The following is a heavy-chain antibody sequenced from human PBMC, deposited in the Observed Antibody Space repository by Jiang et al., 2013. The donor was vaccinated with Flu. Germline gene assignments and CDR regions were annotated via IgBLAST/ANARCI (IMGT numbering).Heavy chain of an antibody. CDR3: ARGIRGYYGMDV. J-gene: IGHJ6*02. D-gene: IGHD2-15*01. Sequence: SRINSDESTTNYADSVKGRFTISRDNAKNTVYLQMNSLRAEDTAVYYCARGIRGYYGMDVWGQGTTVTVSS. V-gene: IGHV3-74*01. CDR2: INSDESTT.